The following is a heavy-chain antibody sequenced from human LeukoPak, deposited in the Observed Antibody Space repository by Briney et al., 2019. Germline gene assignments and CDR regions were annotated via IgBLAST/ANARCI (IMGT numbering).Heavy chain of an antibody. Sequence: GESLKISCKGSGYSFTSYWIGWVRQMPGKGLEWMGIIYPGDSDTRYSPSFQGQVTISADKSISTAYLQWSSLKASDTVMYYCARSAGGYSSGYYYFFVYWGQGTLVTVSS. J-gene: IGHJ4*02. CDR3: ARSAGGYSSGYYYFFVY. D-gene: IGHD3-22*01. CDR2: IYPGDSDT. CDR1: GYSFTSYW. V-gene: IGHV5-51*01.